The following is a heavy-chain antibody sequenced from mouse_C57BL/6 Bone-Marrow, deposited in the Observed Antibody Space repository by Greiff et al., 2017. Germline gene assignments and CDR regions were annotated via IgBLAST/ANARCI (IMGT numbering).Heavy chain of an antibody. CDR3: VKGVFRRRRYAMDY. CDR2: ISSGSGTI. J-gene: IGHJ4*01. CDR1: GFTFSDYG. V-gene: IGHV5-17*01. D-gene: IGHD3-2*02. Sequence: EVMLVESGGGLVKPGGSLKLSCAASGFTFSDYGMHWVRQAPEKGLEWVAYISSGSGTIYYADTVKGRFTMSRDNAKNTLFLQMTSLRSEDTAMSYGVKGVFRRRRYAMDYWGQGPAATVSA.